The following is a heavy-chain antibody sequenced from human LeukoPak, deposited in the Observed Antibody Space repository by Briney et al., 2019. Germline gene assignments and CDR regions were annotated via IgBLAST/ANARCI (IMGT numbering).Heavy chain of an antibody. CDR2: IYYSGST. J-gene: IGHJ4*02. CDR3: ARIHYDFWSGYYFFDY. Sequence: PSETLSLTCTVSGGSISSYYWSWIRPPPGKGLEWIGYIYYSGSTNYNPSLKSRVTISVDTSKNQFSLKLSSVTAADTAVYYCARIHYDFWSGYYFFDYWGQGTLVTVSS. CDR1: GGSISSYY. V-gene: IGHV4-59*01. D-gene: IGHD3-3*01.